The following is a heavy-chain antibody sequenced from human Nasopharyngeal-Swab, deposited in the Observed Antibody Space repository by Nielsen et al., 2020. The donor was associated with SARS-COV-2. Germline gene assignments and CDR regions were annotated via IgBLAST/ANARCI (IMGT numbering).Heavy chain of an antibody. D-gene: IGHD5-18*01. V-gene: IGHV1-46*01. CDR3: ARVDTAMVSYYCYGMDV. CDR2: INPSGGST. Sequence: WVRQAPGQGLEWMGIINPSGGSTSYAQKFQGRVTMTRDTSTSTVYMELSSLRSEDTAVYYCARVDTAMVSYYCYGMDVWGQGTTVTVSS. J-gene: IGHJ6*02.